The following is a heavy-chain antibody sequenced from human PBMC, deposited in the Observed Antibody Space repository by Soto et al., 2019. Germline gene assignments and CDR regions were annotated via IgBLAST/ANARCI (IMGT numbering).Heavy chain of an antibody. CDR2: IWYDGSNK. CDR1: GFTFSSYV. J-gene: IGHJ4*02. Sequence: GGSLRLSCTASGFTFSSYVMHWVRQSPGRGLEWVAAIWYDGSNKFYADSVKGRFTISRDNSKNTLYLQMSSLRAEDTAVYYCARDHEQYFDWSYPFCFDNWGQGTLVTVSS. V-gene: IGHV3-33*01. CDR3: ARDHEQYFDWSYPFCFDN. D-gene: IGHD3-9*01.